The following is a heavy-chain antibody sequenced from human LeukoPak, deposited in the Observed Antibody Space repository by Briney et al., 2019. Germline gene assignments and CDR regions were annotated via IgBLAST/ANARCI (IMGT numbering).Heavy chain of an antibody. CDR1: GFTFSSYS. CDR2: ISSSSSYI. J-gene: IGHJ3*02. V-gene: IGHV3-21*01. CDR3: ARDMPDIVVVPAACAFDI. D-gene: IGHD2-2*01. Sequence: GGSLRLSCAASGFTFSSYSMNWVRQAPGKGLEWVSSISSSSSYIYYADSVKGRFTISRDNAKNSPYLQMNSLRAEDTAVYYCARDMPDIVVVPAACAFDIWGQGTMVTVSS.